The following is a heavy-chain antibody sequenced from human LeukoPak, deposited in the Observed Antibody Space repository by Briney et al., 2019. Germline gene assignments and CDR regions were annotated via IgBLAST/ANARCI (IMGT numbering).Heavy chain of an antibody. CDR2: INHSGST. Sequence: SETLSLTCVVYGGPFGVYYWSWVRQPPGKGLEWIGEINHSGSTNYNPSLKSRVTISVDTSKNHFSLKLSSVTAAVTAVYYCAGPGAGDLDYWGQGTLVTVSS. J-gene: IGHJ4*02. CDR1: GGPFGVYY. D-gene: IGHD3-10*01. CDR3: AGPGAGDLDY. V-gene: IGHV4-34*01.